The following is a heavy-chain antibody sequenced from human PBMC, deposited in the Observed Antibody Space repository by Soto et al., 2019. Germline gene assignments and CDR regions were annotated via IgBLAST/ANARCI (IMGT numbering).Heavy chain of an antibody. D-gene: IGHD3-22*01. Sequence: SETLSLTCTVSGGSVSSGSYYWSWIRQPPGKGLEWIGYIYYSGSTNYNPSLKSRVTISVDTSKNQFSLKLSSVTAADTAVYYCASLKIDYYDSSGYPQYYFDYWGQGTLVTVSS. CDR2: IYYSGST. CDR1: GGSVSSGSYY. J-gene: IGHJ4*02. CDR3: ASLKIDYYDSSGYPQYYFDY. V-gene: IGHV4-61*01.